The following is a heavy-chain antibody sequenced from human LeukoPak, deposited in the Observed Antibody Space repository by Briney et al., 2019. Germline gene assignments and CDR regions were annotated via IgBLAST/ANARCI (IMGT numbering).Heavy chain of an antibody. CDR2: ISGSGGST. V-gene: IGHV3-23*01. D-gene: IGHD3-22*01. CDR3: ARDRSDDSSGYYPNWFDP. CDR1: GFTFSSYA. Sequence: GGSPRLSCAASGFTFSSYAMSWVRQAPGKGLEWVSAISGSGGSTYYADSVKGRFTISRDNSKNTLYLQMNSLRAEDTAVYYCARDRSDDSSGYYPNWFDPWGQGTLVTVSS. J-gene: IGHJ5*02.